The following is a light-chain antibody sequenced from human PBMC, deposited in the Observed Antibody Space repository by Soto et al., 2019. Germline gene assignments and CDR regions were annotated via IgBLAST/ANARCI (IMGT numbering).Light chain of an antibody. V-gene: IGLV2-14*01. CDR3: SSYRSSNTVV. CDR2: DVS. Sequence: QSALTQPASVSGSPGQSITISYTGTSSDVGGYNYVTWYQQHPGNAPKLMIYDVSNRPSGVPNRFSGSKSGNTASLTISGLQAEDEADYYCSSYRSSNTVVFGGGTKLTVL. J-gene: IGLJ2*01. CDR1: SSDVGGYNY.